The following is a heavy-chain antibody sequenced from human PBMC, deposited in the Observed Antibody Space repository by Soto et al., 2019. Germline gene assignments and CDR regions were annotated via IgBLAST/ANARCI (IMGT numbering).Heavy chain of an antibody. V-gene: IGHV3-74*01. D-gene: IGHD1-26*01. Sequence: EVQLVESGGGLVQPGGSLRLSCAASGLTFSSYWMHWVRQAPGKGLVWVSRMNSDGSSITYADSVKGRFTISRDNAKNTLHLQMNSLRDEDTAVYYCAREVGVLRYFEYWGQGTLVTVSS. J-gene: IGHJ4*02. CDR3: AREVGVLRYFEY. CDR2: MNSDGSSI. CDR1: GLTFSSYW.